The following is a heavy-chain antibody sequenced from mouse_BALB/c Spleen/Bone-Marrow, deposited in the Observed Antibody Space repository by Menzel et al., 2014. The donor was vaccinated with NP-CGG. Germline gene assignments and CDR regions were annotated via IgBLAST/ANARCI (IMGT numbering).Heavy chain of an antibody. V-gene: IGHV1S126*01. CDR2: IYPSHSYS. CDR1: GYTFTNYW. CDR3: TRRDRYDYYGVDY. Sequence: VQHQQSGAELVRPGASVKVSCKASGYTFTNYWINWVRQRPGQGLEWIRNIYPSHSYSNYNQKFKDKATLTVDKSSSTAYMQLSSPTSEDSAVYYCTRRDRYDYYGVDYWGQGTSVTVSS. D-gene: IGHD2-14*01. J-gene: IGHJ4*01.